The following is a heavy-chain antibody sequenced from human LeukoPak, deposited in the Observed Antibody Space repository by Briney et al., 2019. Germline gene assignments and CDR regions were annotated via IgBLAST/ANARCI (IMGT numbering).Heavy chain of an antibody. Sequence: GASVKVSCKASGYTFTRYAMNWVRQAPGQGLEWMGWINTNTGNPTYAQGFTGRFVFSLDTSVSTAYLQISSLKAEDTAVYYCARESQWLVQTLALDWGQGTLVTVSS. V-gene: IGHV7-4-1*02. CDR3: ARESQWLVQTLALD. J-gene: IGHJ4*02. CDR2: INTNTGNP. D-gene: IGHD6-19*01. CDR1: GYTFTRYA.